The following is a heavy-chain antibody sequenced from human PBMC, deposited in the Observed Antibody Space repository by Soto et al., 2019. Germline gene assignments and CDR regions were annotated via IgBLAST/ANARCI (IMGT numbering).Heavy chain of an antibody. J-gene: IGHJ4*02. D-gene: IGHD5-12*01. Sequence: QVQLVESGGGVVQPGRSLRLSCAASGFTFSSYGMHWVRQAPGKGLEWVAVISYDGSNKYYADSVKGRFTISRDNSKNTLYLQMNSLSAEDTAVYYWAKDRLIYSGYEIPDYFDYWGQGTLVTVCS. CDR2: ISYDGSNK. CDR1: GFTFSSYG. CDR3: AKDRLIYSGYEIPDYFDY. V-gene: IGHV3-30*18.